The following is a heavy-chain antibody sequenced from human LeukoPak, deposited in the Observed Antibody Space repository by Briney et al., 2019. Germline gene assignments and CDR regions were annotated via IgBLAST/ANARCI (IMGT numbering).Heavy chain of an antibody. Sequence: GGSLRLSCAASGFTFSSYAMSWVRQAPGKGLEWVSAISGSGGSTYYADSVKGRFTISRDNSKNTLYQQMNSLRAEDTAVYYCAKAHIVVVTANFDYWGQGTLVTVSS. CDR2: ISGSGGST. D-gene: IGHD2-21*02. CDR3: AKAHIVVVTANFDY. V-gene: IGHV3-23*01. J-gene: IGHJ4*02. CDR1: GFTFSSYA.